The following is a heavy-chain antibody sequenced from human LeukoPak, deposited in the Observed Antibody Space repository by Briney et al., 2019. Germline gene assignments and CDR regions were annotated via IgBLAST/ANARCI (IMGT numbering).Heavy chain of an antibody. J-gene: IGHJ6*03. V-gene: IGHV1-69*05. CDR1: GGTFSSYA. Sequence: SVKVSCKASGGTFSSYAISWVRQAPGQGLEWMGGIIPIFGTANYAQKFQGRVTITTDESTSTAYMELSSLRSEDTAVYYCARGFGVVPLLHMDVWGKGTTVTVSS. D-gene: IGHD3-3*01. CDR2: IIPIFGTA. CDR3: ARGFGVVPLLHMDV.